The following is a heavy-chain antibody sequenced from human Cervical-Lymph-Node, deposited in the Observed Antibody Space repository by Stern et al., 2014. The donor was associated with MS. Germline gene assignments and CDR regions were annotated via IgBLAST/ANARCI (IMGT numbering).Heavy chain of an antibody. Sequence: VQLVESGPGLVKPSETLSLTCTVSGGSVDHYYWSWIRQTPGKGLEWIGYIFYTGFTNYNPSFESRLPTALDTSKNQFSQKLPSVTAADTALYYCARRGVITLDFDHWGQGALVTVSS. V-gene: IGHV4-59*08. J-gene: IGHJ4*02. CDR1: GGSVDHYY. D-gene: IGHD3-16*02. CDR3: ARRGVITLDFDH. CDR2: IFYTGFT.